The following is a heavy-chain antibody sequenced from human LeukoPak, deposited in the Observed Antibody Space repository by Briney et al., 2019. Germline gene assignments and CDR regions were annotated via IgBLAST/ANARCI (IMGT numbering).Heavy chain of an antibody. Sequence: SVKVSCKASGGTFSSCAISWVRQAPGQGLEWMGGIIRIFGTANYAQEFQGRVTITTDESTSKAYMELNSLRCGHRAVYYSARQPGPGYRYVPSPYDDCYYMDIWGKGTTVTVS. CDR1: GGTFSSCA. CDR3: ARQPGPGYRYVPSPYDDCYYMDI. D-gene: IGHD6-13*01. CDR2: IIRIFGTA. V-gene: IGHV1-69*05. J-gene: IGHJ6*03.